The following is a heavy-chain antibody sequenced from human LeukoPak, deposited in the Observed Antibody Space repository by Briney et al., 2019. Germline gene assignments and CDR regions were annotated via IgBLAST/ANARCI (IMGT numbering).Heavy chain of an antibody. V-gene: IGHV6-1*01. Sequence: SQTLSLTCAISGDSVSSNSAAGNWIRQSPSRGLEWLGRTYYRSKWYNDYAVSVKSRITINPDTSKNQFSLQLNSVTPEDTAVYYCASAVGAAGPFFDYWGQGTLVTVSS. CDR3: ASAVGAAGPFFDY. CDR2: TYYRSKWYN. J-gene: IGHJ4*02. D-gene: IGHD6-13*01. CDR1: GDSVSSNSAA.